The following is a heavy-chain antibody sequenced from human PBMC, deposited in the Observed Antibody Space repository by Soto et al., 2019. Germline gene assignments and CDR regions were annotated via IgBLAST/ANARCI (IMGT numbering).Heavy chain of an antibody. Sequence: PGGSLRLSCAGSGFTFSRFAMSWVRQVLGKGLEWVSALYDVDGSFYADSVKGRFTTSSDSSKTTVYLQMNGLRPDDTAVYYCATWHEREHAYDVWGQGTTVTVSS. CDR3: ATWHEREHAYDV. V-gene: IGHV3-23*01. CDR1: GFTFSRFA. CDR2: LYDVDGS. D-gene: IGHD1-1*01. J-gene: IGHJ3*01.